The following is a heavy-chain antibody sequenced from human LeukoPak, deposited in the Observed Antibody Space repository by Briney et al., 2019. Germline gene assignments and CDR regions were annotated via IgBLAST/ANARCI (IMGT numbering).Heavy chain of an antibody. Sequence: GGSLRLSCAASGFTFSSYGMHWVRQAPGKGLEWVAFIRYDGSNKYYADSVKGRFTISRDNSKNTLYLQMNSLRSEDTAVYYCATRKYCSSTSCYLIDYWGQGTLVTVSS. D-gene: IGHD2-2*01. CDR2: IRYDGSNK. J-gene: IGHJ4*02. V-gene: IGHV3-30*02. CDR3: ATRKYCSSTSCYLIDY. CDR1: GFTFSSYG.